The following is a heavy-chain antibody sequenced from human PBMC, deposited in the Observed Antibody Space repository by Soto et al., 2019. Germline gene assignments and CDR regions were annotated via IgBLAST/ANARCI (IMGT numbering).Heavy chain of an antibody. Sequence: ASVKVSCKASGYTFTSYGISWVRQAPGQGLEWMGWISAYNGNTNYAQKPQGRVTMTTDTSTSTAYMELRSLSSDDTAVYYCARGFTMVRTLYYFDYWGQGTLVTVSS. D-gene: IGHD3-10*01. CDR2: ISAYNGNT. CDR3: ARGFTMVRTLYYFDY. J-gene: IGHJ4*02. V-gene: IGHV1-18*01. CDR1: GYTFTSYG.